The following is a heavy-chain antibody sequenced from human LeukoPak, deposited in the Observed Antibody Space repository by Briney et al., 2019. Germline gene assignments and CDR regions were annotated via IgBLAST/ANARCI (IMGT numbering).Heavy chain of an antibody. Sequence: SETLSLTCTVSGGSISSGGYSWTWIRQHPGKGLEWIGYIYYSGNTYYNPSLKSRLPISVDTSKNKFSLNLSSLTPADSAVYYWARWNGIIMEVPAAAFDPWGQGTLVTVSS. CDR1: GGSISSGGYS. CDR3: ARWNGIIMEVPAAAFDP. CDR2: IYYSGNT. V-gene: IGHV4-31*03. D-gene: IGHD2-2*01. J-gene: IGHJ5*02.